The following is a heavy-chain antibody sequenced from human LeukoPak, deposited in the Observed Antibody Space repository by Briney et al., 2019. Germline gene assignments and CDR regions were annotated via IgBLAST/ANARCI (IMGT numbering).Heavy chain of an antibody. CDR1: GGSISSSSYY. J-gene: IGHJ4*02. V-gene: IGHV4-39*07. Sequence: SETLSLTCTVSGGSISSSSYYWGWIRQPPGKGLEWIGIIYYSGSTYYNPSLKSRVTISVDTSKNQFSLKLSSVTAADTAVYYCARRLLYSGGFDYWGQGTLVTVSS. D-gene: IGHD1-26*01. CDR2: IYYSGST. CDR3: ARRLLYSGGFDY.